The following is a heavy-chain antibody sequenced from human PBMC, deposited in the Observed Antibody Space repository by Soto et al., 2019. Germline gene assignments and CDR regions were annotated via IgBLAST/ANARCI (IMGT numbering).Heavy chain of an antibody. Sequence: QVQLVESGGGVVQPGGSLRLSCVASGFTFSTYAIHWVRQAPGKGLECVALVSVDGSLEYYADSVKGRSTVSRDNSKSTLYFQMNSLRPDDTAFYYCARRRAGRGYYFDHWGQGTLVTVSS. V-gene: IGHV3-30-3*01. CDR3: ARRRAGRGYYFDH. CDR2: VSVDGSLE. CDR1: GFTFSTYA. D-gene: IGHD3-22*01. J-gene: IGHJ4*02.